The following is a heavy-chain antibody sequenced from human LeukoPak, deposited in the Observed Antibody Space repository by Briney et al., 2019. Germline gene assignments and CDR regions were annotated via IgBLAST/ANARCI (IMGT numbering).Heavy chain of an antibody. Sequence: GSLRLSCAASGFTFSDYYMSWIRQAPGKGLEWVSYISSSGSTIYYADSVKGRFTISRDNAKNSLYLQMNSLRAEDTAVYYCERDRVAARLLDSWGQGTLVTVSS. CDR1: GFTFSDYY. J-gene: IGHJ4*02. CDR3: ERDRVAARLLDS. V-gene: IGHV3-11*04. CDR2: ISSSGSTI. D-gene: IGHD6-6*01.